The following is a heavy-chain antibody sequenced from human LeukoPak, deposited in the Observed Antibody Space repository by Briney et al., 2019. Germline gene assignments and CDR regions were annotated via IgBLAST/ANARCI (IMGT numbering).Heavy chain of an antibody. Sequence: SETLSLTCSVSGDSITRGDSYWTWIRQPPGRGLEWIGLIYTSGSTKYNPSLKSRITMSLDTSKNQISLQLNSVSAADTAVYYCAREYSHWGQGTLVTVSS. CDR3: AREYSH. CDR1: GDSITRGDSY. CDR2: IYTSGST. V-gene: IGHV4-61*02. J-gene: IGHJ4*02. D-gene: IGHD5-12*01.